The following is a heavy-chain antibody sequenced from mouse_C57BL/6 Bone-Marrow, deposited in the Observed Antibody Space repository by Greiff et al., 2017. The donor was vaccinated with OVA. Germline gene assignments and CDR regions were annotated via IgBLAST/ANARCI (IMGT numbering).Heavy chain of an antibody. CDR1: GYTFTSHW. Sequence: VQGVESGPELVRPGASVKISCKAPGYTFTSHWMQWVRQRPGQGLEWIGEIDPSDSYTNYNQKFKGKSTLTVDKSSSTAYMQLSSLTSEDSAVYYCARLDYYGSDYFDYWGQGTTLTVSS. D-gene: IGHD1-1*01. CDR2: IDPSDSYT. CDR3: ARLDYYGSDYFDY. V-gene: IGHV1-50*01. J-gene: IGHJ2*01.